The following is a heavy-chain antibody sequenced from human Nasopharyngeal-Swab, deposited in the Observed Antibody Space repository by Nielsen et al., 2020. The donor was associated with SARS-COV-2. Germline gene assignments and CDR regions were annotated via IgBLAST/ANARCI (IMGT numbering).Heavy chain of an antibody. CDR3: ARDSGGSYFDY. J-gene: IGHJ4*02. V-gene: IGHV3-64*02. Sequence: VRQAPGKGLEYVSAISSNGGSTYYADSVKGRFTISRDNSKNTLYLQMGSLRAEDMAVYYCARDSGGSYFDYWGRGTLVTVSS. D-gene: IGHD2-15*01. CDR2: ISSNGGST.